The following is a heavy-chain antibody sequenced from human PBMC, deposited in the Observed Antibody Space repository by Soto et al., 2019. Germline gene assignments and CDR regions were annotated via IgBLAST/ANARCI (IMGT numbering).Heavy chain of an antibody. J-gene: IGHJ6*02. V-gene: IGHV3-23*01. CDR1: GFTFRSYA. Sequence: GGSLRLSCAASGFTFRSYAMSGVRQAPGKGLEWVSAISGSGGSTYYADSVKGRFTISRDNSKNTLYVQMNSLRAEDTAVYYCAKWAPAAHNYYYYGMDVWGQGTTVTVSS. CDR2: ISGSGGST. D-gene: IGHD2-2*01. CDR3: AKWAPAAHNYYYYGMDV.